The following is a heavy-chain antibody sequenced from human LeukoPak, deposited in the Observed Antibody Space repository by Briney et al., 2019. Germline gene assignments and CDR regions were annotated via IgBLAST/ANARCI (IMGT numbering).Heavy chain of an antibody. CDR3: ARGRRGYYPCYPHSYFDY. J-gene: IGHJ4*02. D-gene: IGHD3-22*01. Sequence: SETLSLTCTVSGGSISSYYWSWIRLPPGRGLEWIGYIYYSGSTNYNPSLKSRVTISVDTSKNQFSLKLSSVTAADTAVYCCARGRRGYYPCYPHSYFDYWGQGTLVTVSS. CDR2: IYYSGST. V-gene: IGHV4-59*12. CDR1: GGSISSYY.